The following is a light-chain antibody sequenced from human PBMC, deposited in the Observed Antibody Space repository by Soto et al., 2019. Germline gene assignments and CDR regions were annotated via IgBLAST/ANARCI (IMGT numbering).Light chain of an antibody. CDR1: QTINSY. V-gene: IGKV1-39*01. CDR2: TST. Sequence: DIQMTQSPSFLSASVGDRVTISCRASQTINSYLNCYQQTSGRAPKVLIFTSTILQRGFPSRFSVSASGTDHTLTISSMQPEDFATDFCQQSYHMPYTFGQGTKLEIK. J-gene: IGKJ2*01. CDR3: QQSYHMPYT.